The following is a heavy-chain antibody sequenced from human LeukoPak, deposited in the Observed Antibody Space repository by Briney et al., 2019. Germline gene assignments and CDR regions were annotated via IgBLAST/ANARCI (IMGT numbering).Heavy chain of an antibody. CDR3: ARDGPSTVIFDY. CDR1: GYTFTGYY. V-gene: IGHV1-2*02. Sequence: GASVKVSCKASGYTFTGYYIHWVRQAPGLGLEWMGWISPNSGGTNYAQKFQGRVTMTRDTSISTAYMELSRLRSDDTAVYYCARDGPSTVIFDYWGQGTLVTISS. J-gene: IGHJ4*02. D-gene: IGHD4-17*01. CDR2: ISPNSGGT.